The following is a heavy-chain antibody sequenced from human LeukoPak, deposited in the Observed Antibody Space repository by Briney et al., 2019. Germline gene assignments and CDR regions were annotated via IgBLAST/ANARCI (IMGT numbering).Heavy chain of an antibody. Sequence: GGSLRLSCAASKFTFSDYSMSWVRQAPGKGLEWVSYITSSSSTIYYADSVKGRFTISRDNAKNSLFLQMNSLRDEDTAVYYCARDMYYGDYEIDYWGQGTLVTVSS. J-gene: IGHJ4*02. D-gene: IGHD4-17*01. CDR2: ITSSSSTI. CDR3: ARDMYYGDYEIDY. V-gene: IGHV3-48*02. CDR1: KFTFSDYS.